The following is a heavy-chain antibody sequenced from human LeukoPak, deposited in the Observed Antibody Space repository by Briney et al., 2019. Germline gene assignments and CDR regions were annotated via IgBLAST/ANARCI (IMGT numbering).Heavy chain of an antibody. V-gene: IGHV3-48*01. CDR3: ARDPDYSSSGF. Sequence: PGGSLRLSCAASGFPFSRYSMNWVRHAPGEGLEGVSYISSSSSTIYYADSVKSRFTISRDNAKNSLYLQMNSLRAEDTAVYYCARDPDYSSSGFWGQGALVTVSS. CDR2: ISSSSSTI. CDR1: GFPFSRYS. D-gene: IGHD6-6*01. J-gene: IGHJ4*02.